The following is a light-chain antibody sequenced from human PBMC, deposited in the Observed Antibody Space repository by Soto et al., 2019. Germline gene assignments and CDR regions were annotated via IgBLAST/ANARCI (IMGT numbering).Light chain of an antibody. V-gene: IGKV3-15*01. J-gene: IGKJ5*01. CDR2: GAS. Sequence: VFSQSQTTLSINPGEPATLSFRASQRVSSNLAWYQQKAGQAPRLLIYGASTRATGIPARFSGGGSGTEFTLTISSLQSEDFAVYYCQQYSSWPPITFGQRARLEI. CDR3: QQYSSWPPIT. CDR1: QRVSSN.